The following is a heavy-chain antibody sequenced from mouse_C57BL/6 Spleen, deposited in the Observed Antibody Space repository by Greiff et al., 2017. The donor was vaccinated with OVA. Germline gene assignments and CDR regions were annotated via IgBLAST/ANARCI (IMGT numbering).Heavy chain of an antibody. J-gene: IGHJ2*01. CDR3: AQISPAYSNLNYFDY. CDR1: GFSLSTSNMG. CDR2: IWWNDAT. Sequence: QVTLKESGPGILQPSQTLSLTCSFSGFSLSTSNMGIGWIRQPSGQGLEWLAPIWWNDATSYHPSLKGRLTISKDPSNNQVSPNITSVETADTATDYCAQISPAYSNLNYFDYWGQGTTLTVSS. D-gene: IGHD2-5*01. V-gene: IGHV8-5*01.